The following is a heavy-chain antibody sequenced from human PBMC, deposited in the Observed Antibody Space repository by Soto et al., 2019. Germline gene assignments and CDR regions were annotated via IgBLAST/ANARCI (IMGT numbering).Heavy chain of an antibody. CDR1: GYTFPNYA. CDR2: ISADNGNT. Sequence: ASVKVSCKASGYTFPNYAMHWVRQAPGQRLEWMGWISADNGNTNYAQKLQGRVTMTTDTSTSTAYMELRSLRSDDTAVYYCARVGGDYDRIYFDYWGQGTLVNVSS. V-gene: IGHV1-18*01. CDR3: ARVGGDYDRIYFDY. J-gene: IGHJ4*02. D-gene: IGHD4-17*01.